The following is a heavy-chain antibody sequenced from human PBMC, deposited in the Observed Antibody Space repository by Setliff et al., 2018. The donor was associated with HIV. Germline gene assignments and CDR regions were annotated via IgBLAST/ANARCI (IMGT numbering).Heavy chain of an antibody. V-gene: IGHV4-38-2*01. CDR1: GYSISSGYY. CDR2: IHHSGST. Sequence: SETLSLTCAVSGYSISSGYYWGWIRQSPGKGLEWIGNIHHSGSTYYNPSLKSRVSISVDKSKNHLSLDLTSVTAADSAVYYCARSKSTDYDYYESTGGRLGAFDIWGQGTMVTVSS. D-gene: IGHD3-22*01. CDR3: ARSKSTDYDYYESTGGRLGAFDI. J-gene: IGHJ3*02.